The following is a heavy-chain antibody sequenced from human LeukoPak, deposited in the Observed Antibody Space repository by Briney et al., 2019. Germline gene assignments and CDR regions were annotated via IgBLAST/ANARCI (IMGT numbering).Heavy chain of an antibody. CDR2: IGPSGSTI. V-gene: IGHV3-48*03. Sequence: GWSLRLSCGPSVFSFSTYEMNWVRQAPGKGLERGSSIGPSGSTIGYADSVKGRFTIPREKPRNSLSLQMTSMRAEDTVIYYCAGELWFGEFDAFAIWGEGTMVTVSS. D-gene: IGHD3-10*01. CDR3: AGELWFGEFDAFAI. CDR1: VFSFSTYE. J-gene: IGHJ3*02.